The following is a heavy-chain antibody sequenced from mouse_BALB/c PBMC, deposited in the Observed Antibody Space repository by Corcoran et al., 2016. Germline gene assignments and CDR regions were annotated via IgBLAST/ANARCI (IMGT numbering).Heavy chain of an antibody. D-gene: IGHD2-14*01. CDR2: VNPNNGDT. CDR1: GYTFTDYY. Sequence: EVQLQQSGPELVKPGASVKMSCKASGYTFTDYYMKWMKQSLGKSLEWIGDVNPNNGDTNYDQKFKGKATLTVDKSSSTAYMQLNSLTSDDSAVYYCARDRDWYFDVWGAGTTVTVSS. CDR3: ARDRDWYFDV. V-gene: IGHV1-26*01. J-gene: IGHJ1*01.